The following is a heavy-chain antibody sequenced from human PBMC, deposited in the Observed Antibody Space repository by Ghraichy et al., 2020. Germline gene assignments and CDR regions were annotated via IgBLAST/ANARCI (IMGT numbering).Heavy chain of an antibody. CDR3: AGTVWSGYWDYYYGMDV. V-gene: IGHV3-23*01. Sequence: GGSLRLSCAASGFTFSSYAMSWVRQAPGKGLEWVSAISGSGGSTYYADSVKGRFTISRDNSKNTLYLQMNSLRAEDTAVYYCAGTVWSGYWDYYYGMDVWGQGTTVTVSS. CDR2: ISGSGGST. CDR1: GFTFSSYA. J-gene: IGHJ6*02. D-gene: IGHD3-3*01.